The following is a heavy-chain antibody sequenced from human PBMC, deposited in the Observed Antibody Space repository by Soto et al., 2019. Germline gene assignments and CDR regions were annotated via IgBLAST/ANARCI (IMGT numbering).Heavy chain of an antibody. CDR3: AKLPRWDFWSGPTTSPYYFDY. Sequence: GGSLRLSCAASGFTFSSYAMSWVRQAPGKGLEWVSAISGSGGSTYYADSVKGRFTISRDNSKNTLYLQMNSLRAEDTAVYYCAKLPRWDFWSGPTTSPYYFDYWGQGTLVTVSS. D-gene: IGHD3-3*01. CDR2: ISGSGGST. J-gene: IGHJ4*02. V-gene: IGHV3-23*01. CDR1: GFTFSSYA.